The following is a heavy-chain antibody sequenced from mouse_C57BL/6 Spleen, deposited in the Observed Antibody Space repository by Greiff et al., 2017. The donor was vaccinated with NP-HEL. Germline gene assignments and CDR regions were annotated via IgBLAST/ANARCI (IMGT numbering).Heavy chain of an antibody. CDR2: IDPSDSYT. V-gene: IGHV1-69*01. CDR1: GYTFTSYW. CDR3: ASLGSHFDY. J-gene: IGHJ2*01. Sequence: VQLQQPGAELVMPGASVKLSCKASGYTFTSYWMHWVKQTPGQGLEWIGEIDPSDSYTNYNQKFKGKSTLTVDKSSSTAYMQLSSLTSEDSAVYYCASLGSHFDYWGQGTTLTVSS.